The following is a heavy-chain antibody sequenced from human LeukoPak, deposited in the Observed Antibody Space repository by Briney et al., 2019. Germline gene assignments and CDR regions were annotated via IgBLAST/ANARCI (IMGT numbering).Heavy chain of an antibody. CDR1: GFTFSSYS. V-gene: IGHV3-21*01. J-gene: IGHJ4*02. CDR2: ISNSSSYI. CDR3: ARDRGLYFDY. Sequence: GGSLRLSCAASGFTFSSYSMNWVRQAPGKGLEWVSSISNSSSYIYYADSVKGRFTISRDNAKNSLYLQMNSLRAEDTAVYYCARDRGLYFDYWGQGTLVTVSS.